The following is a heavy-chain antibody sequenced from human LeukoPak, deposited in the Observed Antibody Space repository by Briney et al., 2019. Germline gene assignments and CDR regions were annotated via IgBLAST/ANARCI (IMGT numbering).Heavy chain of an antibody. J-gene: IGHJ5*02. CDR3: AKGSSSSSLNWFDP. D-gene: IGHD6-6*01. V-gene: IGHV3-23*01. Sequence: GGSLRLSCAAYGFTFSSYAMTWVRQAPGKGLEWVSGIGGGGYSTYYADSVKGRFTISRDNSQNTLYLQMNSLRADDTAIYYCAKGSSSSSLNWFDPWGQGALVTVSS. CDR2: IGGGGYST. CDR1: GFTFSSYA.